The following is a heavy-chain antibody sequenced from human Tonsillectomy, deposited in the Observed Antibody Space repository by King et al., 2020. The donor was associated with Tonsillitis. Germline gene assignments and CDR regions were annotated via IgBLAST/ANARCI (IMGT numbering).Heavy chain of an antibody. CDR2: IGCDSTNI. J-gene: IGHJ4*02. Sequence: VQLVESGGGLVQPGGSLRLSCAASGFTFSSFSRNWVRQAPGKGLGWVAYIGCDSTNIDYVESVKGRFTISRDTAKNSLFLQMTSLRAEDTAVYYCARDYYWGFDYWGQGALVTVSS. D-gene: IGHD3-22*01. CDR3: ARDYYWGFDY. V-gene: IGHV3-48*01. CDR1: GFTFSSFS.